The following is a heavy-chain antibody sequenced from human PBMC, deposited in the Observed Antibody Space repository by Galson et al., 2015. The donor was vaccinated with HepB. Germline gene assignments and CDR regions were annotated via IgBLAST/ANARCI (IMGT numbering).Heavy chain of an antibody. CDR3: AVVVFGYFDY. Sequence: SVKVSCKASGYTFTNYYVSWVRQAPGLGLEWIGLINPLGGSTVYADQFQDRVTMTSDTSTDTAYLELNRLRLDDTAIYYCAVVVFGYFDYWGQGTLVTVSS. V-gene: IGHV1-46*03. CDR1: GYTFTNYY. D-gene: IGHD3-22*01. CDR2: INPLGGST. J-gene: IGHJ4*02.